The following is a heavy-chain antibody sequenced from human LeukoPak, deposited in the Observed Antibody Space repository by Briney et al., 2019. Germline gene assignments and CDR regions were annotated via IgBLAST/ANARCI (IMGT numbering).Heavy chain of an antibody. CDR2: ISYDGSNK. CDR1: GFTFSSHA. Sequence: GGSLRLSCAASGFTFSSHAMHWVRQAPGKGLEWVAVISYDGSNKYYADSVKGRFTISRDNSKNTLYLQMNSLRAEDTAVYYCARGWEQWLFHNWFDPWGQGTLVTVSS. D-gene: IGHD6-19*01. J-gene: IGHJ5*02. V-gene: IGHV3-30-3*01. CDR3: ARGWEQWLFHNWFDP.